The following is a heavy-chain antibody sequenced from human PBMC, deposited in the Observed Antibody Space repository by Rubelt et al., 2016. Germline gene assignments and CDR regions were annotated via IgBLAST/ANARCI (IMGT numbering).Heavy chain of an antibody. Sequence: TYYRSKWYNDYAVSVKSRITINPDTSKNQFSLQLNSVTPEDTAVYYCARGLDSSGRYSFDYWGQGTLVTVSS. CDR2: TYYRSKWYN. J-gene: IGHJ4*02. CDR3: ARGLDSSGRYSFDY. V-gene: IGHV6-1*01. D-gene: IGHD6-19*01.